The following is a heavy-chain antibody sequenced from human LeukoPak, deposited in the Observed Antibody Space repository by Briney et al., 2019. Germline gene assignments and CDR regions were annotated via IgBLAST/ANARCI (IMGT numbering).Heavy chain of an antibody. CDR2: IYYSGST. CDR1: GGSISSYY. Sequence: SETLSLTCTVSGGSISSYYWSWIRQPPGKGLEWIGYIYYSGSTNYNPSLKSRVTISVDTSKNQFSLKLSSVTAADTAVYYCARSGIAVAGTYYYYGMDVWGQGTTVTVSS. CDR3: ARSGIAVAGTYYYYGMDV. V-gene: IGHV4-59*08. D-gene: IGHD6-19*01. J-gene: IGHJ6*02.